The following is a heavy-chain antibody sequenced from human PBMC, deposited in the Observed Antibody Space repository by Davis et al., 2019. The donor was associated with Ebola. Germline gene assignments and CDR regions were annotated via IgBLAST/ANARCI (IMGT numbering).Heavy chain of an antibody. V-gene: IGHV3-23*01. CDR1: GFTFSSYA. D-gene: IGHD1-20*01. Sequence: GESLKISCAASGFTFSSYAMSWVRQAPGKGLEWVSAISGSGGSTYYADSVKGRFTISRDNSKNTLYLQMNSLRAEDTAVYYCAKAITGQHSRDIWGQGTMVTVSS. CDR2: ISGSGGST. J-gene: IGHJ3*02. CDR3: AKAITGQHSRDI.